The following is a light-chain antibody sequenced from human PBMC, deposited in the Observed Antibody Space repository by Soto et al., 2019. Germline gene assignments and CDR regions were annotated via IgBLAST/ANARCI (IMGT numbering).Light chain of an antibody. CDR1: QGIHPS. J-gene: IGKJ1*01. Sequence: DIQRTQSPSTLSGSAGARVTINCRASQGIHPSLAWYQKRTGKDPQLLIYDASNLERGVPSRFSGSGSGTEFNLTVSRLQTDDFATYYCQHYHSFTWTFGQGTKVDIK. CDR2: DAS. CDR3: QHYHSFTWT. V-gene: IGKV1-5*01.